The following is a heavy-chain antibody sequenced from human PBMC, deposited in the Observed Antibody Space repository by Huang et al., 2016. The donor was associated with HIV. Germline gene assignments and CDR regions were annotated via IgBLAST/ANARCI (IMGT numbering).Heavy chain of an antibody. D-gene: IGHD2-15*01. CDR1: GYTFLAFG. J-gene: IGHJ6*02. CDR2: LSPFNGDP. V-gene: IGHV1-18*01. Sequence: GQLIQSGPEVKRPGASVKVSCKASGYTFLAFGVSWVRRAPGEGLEWLGWLSPFNGDPNYDAKVRDRVTVSADTTTDTVSIEMRSLRFDDTAVYYCARDLLNTGEEGNSPMDIWGQGTMVTVSS. CDR3: ARDLLNTGEEGNSPMDI.